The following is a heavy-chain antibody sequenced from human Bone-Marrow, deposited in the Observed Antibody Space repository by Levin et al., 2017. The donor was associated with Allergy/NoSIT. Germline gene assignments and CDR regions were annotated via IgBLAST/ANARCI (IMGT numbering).Heavy chain of an antibody. CDR2: FDPEDGET. CDR3: ATISGSYYQDDY. J-gene: IGHJ4*02. D-gene: IGHD1-26*01. Sequence: ASVKVSCKVSGYTLTELSMHWVRQAPGKGLEWMGGFDPEDGETIYAQKFQGRVTMTEDTSTDTAYMELSSLRSEDTAVYYCATISGSYYQDDYWGQGTLVTVSS. V-gene: IGHV1-24*01. CDR1: GYTLTELS.